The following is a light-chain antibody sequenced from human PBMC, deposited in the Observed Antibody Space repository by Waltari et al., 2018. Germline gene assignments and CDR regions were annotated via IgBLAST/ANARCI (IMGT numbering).Light chain of an antibody. CDR1: QSLSSN. CDR3: QQYNNWPLT. V-gene: IGKV3-15*01. J-gene: IGKJ4*01. Sequence: EIVMTQSPATLSVYPGERATLSCRASQSLSSNLAWYQQKPGQAPRLLIYSASTRATGIPARFSGGGSGTEFTLTISSLQSEDFAVYYCQQYNNWPLTFGGGTKVEIK. CDR2: SAS.